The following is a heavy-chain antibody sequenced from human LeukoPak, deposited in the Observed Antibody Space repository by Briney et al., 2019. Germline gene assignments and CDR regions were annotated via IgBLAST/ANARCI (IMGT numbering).Heavy chain of an antibody. D-gene: IGHD4-11*01. CDR1: GYTFTGYF. V-gene: IGHV1-2*02. J-gene: IGHJ5*02. Sequence: ASVKVSCKASGYTFTGYFIHWLRQAPGQGLEWMGWINPNSGGTNYAQKFQGRVTMTRDTSISTANMELSSLRSDDTAIYYCAVSDSSNWYWSDPWGQGTLVTVSS. CDR2: INPNSGGT. CDR3: AVSDSSNWYWSDP.